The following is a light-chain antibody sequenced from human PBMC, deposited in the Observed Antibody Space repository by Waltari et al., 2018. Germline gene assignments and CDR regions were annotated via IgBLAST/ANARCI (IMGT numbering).Light chain of an antibody. Sequence: QSALTQPRSVSGSPGQSVTISCHGTSSDVGGYNPVSWYQHHPGKAPQLIIYDVTKRPSGVPDRFSASKSDNTASLTISGLQAEDEADYYCCSYAGSITFWVFGGGTKLTVL. CDR3: CSYAGSITFWV. V-gene: IGLV2-11*01. CDR1: SSDVGGYNP. J-gene: IGLJ3*02. CDR2: DVT.